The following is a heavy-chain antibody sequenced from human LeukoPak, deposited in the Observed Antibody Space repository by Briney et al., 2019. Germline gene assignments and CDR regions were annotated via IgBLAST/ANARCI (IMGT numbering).Heavy chain of an antibody. D-gene: IGHD3-10*01. J-gene: IGHJ4*02. Sequence: PGRSLRLSCATSGFTFDDYAMHWVRQAPGKGLEWVSGISWNSGSIGYADSVKGRFTISRDNAKNSLYLQMNSLRAEDTALYYCAKDLHGSGSSFDYWGQGTLVTVSS. CDR2: ISWNSGSI. V-gene: IGHV3-9*01. CDR3: AKDLHGSGSSFDY. CDR1: GFTFDDYA.